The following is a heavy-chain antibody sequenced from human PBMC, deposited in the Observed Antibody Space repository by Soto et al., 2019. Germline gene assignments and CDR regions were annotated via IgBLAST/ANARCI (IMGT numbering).Heavy chain of an antibody. CDR1: GGSISSGGYS. J-gene: IGHJ4*02. CDR3: ARVPDD. CDR2: MYHSGST. D-gene: IGHD2-2*01. V-gene: IGHV4-30-2*01. Sequence: QLQLQESGSGLVKPSQTLSLTCAVSGGSISSGGYSWSWIRQPPGKGLEWIGYMYHSGSTYYNPSLTSRVTIAIERSKNQFALKLRSVTAADTAVYYCARVPDDWGQGILVTVSS.